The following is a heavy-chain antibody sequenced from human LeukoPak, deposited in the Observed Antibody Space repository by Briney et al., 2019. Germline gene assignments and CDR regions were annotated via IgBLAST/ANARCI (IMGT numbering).Heavy chain of an antibody. CDR2: VSYSGNT. J-gene: IGHJ6*02. Sequence: SETLSLTCGVSGGSINNDGYYWGWIRQPPGRGLEWIGSVSYSGNTYYSPSLKSRVTISVDTSKNQFSLKLRSVTAADTAVYYCARRLSYYFGVDVWGQGTTVIVSS. CDR1: GGSINNDGYY. CDR3: ARRLSYYFGVDV. V-gene: IGHV4-39*01.